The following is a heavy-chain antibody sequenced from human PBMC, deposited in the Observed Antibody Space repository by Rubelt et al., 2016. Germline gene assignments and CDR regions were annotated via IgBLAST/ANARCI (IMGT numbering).Heavy chain of an antibody. D-gene: IGHD2-15*01. Sequence: PGDSVKVSCKASGYTFSSYAIHWVRQAPGQRLEWMGWINAGYGDTRYSPNFQGRLTITRDTSATTAYMELSSLRSEDTAVYYCARGYCSGGSCYYFDYWGQGTLVTVSS. J-gene: IGHJ4*02. V-gene: IGHV1-3*01. CDR1: GYTFSSYA. CDR3: ARGYCSGGSCYYFDY. CDR2: INAGYGDT.